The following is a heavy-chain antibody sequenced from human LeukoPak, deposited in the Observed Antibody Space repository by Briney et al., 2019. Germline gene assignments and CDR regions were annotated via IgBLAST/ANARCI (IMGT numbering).Heavy chain of an antibody. CDR1: GGSIRSSNYY. D-gene: IGHD6-19*01. J-gene: IGHJ4*02. V-gene: IGHV4-39*01. Sequence: SETLSLTCTVSGGSIRSSNYYWGWIRQPPGRGLEWIGIIYYSGSTYYNPSLKSRVIISVDTSKNQISLKLNSVTAADTAVYYCARSLAGPRARPTDYWGQGILVTVPT. CDR2: IYYSGST. CDR3: ARSLAGPRARPTDY.